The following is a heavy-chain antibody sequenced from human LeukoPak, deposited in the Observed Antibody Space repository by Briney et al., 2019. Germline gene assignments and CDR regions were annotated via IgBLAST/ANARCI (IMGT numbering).Heavy chain of an antibody. D-gene: IGHD4-17*01. CDR2: IRYDGSNK. CDR3: AKDGDYGDYYYYMDV. Sequence: GGSLRLSCAASGFTFSIYGMHWVRQAPGKGLEWVTFIRYDGSNKYYTDSVKGRFTISRDNSKTTLYLQMNSLRAEDTAVYYCAKDGDYGDYYYYMDVWGKGTTVTISS. CDR1: GFTFSIYG. J-gene: IGHJ6*03. V-gene: IGHV3-30*02.